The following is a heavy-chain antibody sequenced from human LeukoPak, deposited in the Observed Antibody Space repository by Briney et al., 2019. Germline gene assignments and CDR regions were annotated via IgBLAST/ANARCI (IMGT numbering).Heavy chain of an antibody. CDR1: GFTFSSYW. J-gene: IGHJ4*02. V-gene: IGHV3-74*01. Sequence: GGSLRLSCAASGFTFSSYWTHWVRQAPGKGLVWVSRINSDGSSTSYADSVKGRFTISRDNAKNTLYLQMNSLRAEDTAVYYCARDPRVTAYFDYWGQGTLVTVSS. CDR2: INSDGSST. D-gene: IGHD4-11*01. CDR3: ARDPRVTAYFDY.